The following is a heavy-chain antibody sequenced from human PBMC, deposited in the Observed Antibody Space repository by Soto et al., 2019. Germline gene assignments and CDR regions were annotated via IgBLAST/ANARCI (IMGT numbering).Heavy chain of an antibody. D-gene: IGHD4-17*01. CDR2: ISSSSGTI. Sequence: EVQLVESGGGLVQPGGSLRLSCAASGFTFSSYSMNWVRQAPGKGLEWVSYISSSSGTIYYADSVKGRFTISRDNAKNSRYLQMNSLRAEDTAVYYCARGIPLTTVVSLGYWGQGTLVTVSS. CDR3: ARGIPLTTVVSLGY. J-gene: IGHJ4*02. CDR1: GFTFSSYS. V-gene: IGHV3-48*01.